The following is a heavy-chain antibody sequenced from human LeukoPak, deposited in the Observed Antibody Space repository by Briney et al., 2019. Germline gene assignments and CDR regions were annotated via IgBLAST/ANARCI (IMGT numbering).Heavy chain of an antibody. Sequence: GGSLRLSCAASGFTFSGYSMNWVRQAPGKGLEWVSYTSSSSSTIYYADSVRGRLTISRDNAKNSLYLQMNSLRAEDTAVYYCARDEWELLLYYYYMDVWGKGTTVTVSS. V-gene: IGHV3-48*01. D-gene: IGHD1-26*01. J-gene: IGHJ6*03. CDR3: ARDEWELLLYYYYMDV. CDR2: TSSSSSTI. CDR1: GFTFSGYS.